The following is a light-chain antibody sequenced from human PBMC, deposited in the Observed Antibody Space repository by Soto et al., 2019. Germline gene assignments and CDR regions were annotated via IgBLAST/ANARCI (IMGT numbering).Light chain of an antibody. Sequence: EIVMTQSPATLSVSPGERATLSCRASQSVSSNLVWYQQKPGQAPRLLIYGASTRATGTPARFSGSGSGTEFTLTISSLQSEDFGVYYCQQYNKWPPLTFGGGTKVEIK. CDR2: GAS. V-gene: IGKV3-15*01. CDR3: QQYNKWPPLT. CDR1: QSVSSN. J-gene: IGKJ4*01.